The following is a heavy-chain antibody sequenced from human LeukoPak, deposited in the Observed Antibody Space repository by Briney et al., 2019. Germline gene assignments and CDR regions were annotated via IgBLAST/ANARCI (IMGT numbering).Heavy chain of an antibody. Sequence: GGSLRLSCATSGFTFDEYAMHWVRQAPGKGLVWVSGISWNSDTIAYVDSVKGRFTISRDNAKNSLYLQMNSLRAEDTAVYYCARDNNDYWGQGTLVTVSS. CDR3: ARDNNDY. CDR1: GFTFDEYA. V-gene: IGHV3-9*01. CDR2: ISWNSDTI. J-gene: IGHJ4*02.